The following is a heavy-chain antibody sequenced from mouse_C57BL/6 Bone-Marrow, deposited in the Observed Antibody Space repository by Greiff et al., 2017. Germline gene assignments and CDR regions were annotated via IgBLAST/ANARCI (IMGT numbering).Heavy chain of an antibody. CDR1: GYTFTSYW. CDR2: IYPGNSDT. CDR3: TRDYYGSSPWYFDV. D-gene: IGHD1-1*01. Sequence: VQLHQSGTVLARPGASVKMSCKTSGYTFTSYWMHWVKQRPGQGLEWIGAIYPGNSDTSYNQKFKGKAKLTAVTSASTAYMELSSLTSEDSAVYYCTRDYYGSSPWYFDVWGTGTTVTVSS. V-gene: IGHV1-5*01. J-gene: IGHJ1*03.